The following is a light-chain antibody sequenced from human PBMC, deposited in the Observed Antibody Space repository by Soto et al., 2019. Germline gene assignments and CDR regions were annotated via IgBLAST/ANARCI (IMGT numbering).Light chain of an antibody. V-gene: IGKV1-39*01. CDR1: QSISNY. CDR3: QQSYSTPLT. J-gene: IGKJ3*01. CDR2: AAS. Sequence: DIQMTQSPSSLSASVGDRVTITCRASQSISNYLNWYQQKPGKAPKLLIYAASSLQGDVPSRFSGSGSGTDFTFTISSLQPGEFATYYCQQSYSTPLTFGPGTKVDIK.